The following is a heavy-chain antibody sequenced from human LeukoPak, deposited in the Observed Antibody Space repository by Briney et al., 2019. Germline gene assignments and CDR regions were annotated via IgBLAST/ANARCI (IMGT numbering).Heavy chain of an antibody. D-gene: IGHD5-18*01. J-gene: IGHJ6*02. V-gene: IGHV3-53*01. Sequence: GGSLRLSCAASGVTVSSSYMSWVRQAPGKGLEWVSAIYSSGNTYYADSVKGRFTISRDNAKNTLYLQMNSLRAEDTAVYYCARDAVDTANAVWGQGTTVTVSS. CDR3: ARDAVDTANAV. CDR2: IYSSGNT. CDR1: GVTVSSSY.